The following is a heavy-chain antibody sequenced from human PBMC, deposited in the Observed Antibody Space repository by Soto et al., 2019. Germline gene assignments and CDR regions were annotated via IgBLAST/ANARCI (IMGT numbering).Heavy chain of an antibody. V-gene: IGHV3-23*01. J-gene: IGHJ3*02. CDR1: GFTFSSYA. Sequence: GGSLRLSCAASGFTFSSYAMSWVRQAPGKGLEWVSAISGSGGSTYYADSVKGRFTISRDNSKNTLYLQMNSLRAEDTAVYYCAKDINSSGYYYGAFDIWGQGTMVTVSS. CDR3: AKDINSSGYYYGAFDI. CDR2: ISGSGGST. D-gene: IGHD3-22*01.